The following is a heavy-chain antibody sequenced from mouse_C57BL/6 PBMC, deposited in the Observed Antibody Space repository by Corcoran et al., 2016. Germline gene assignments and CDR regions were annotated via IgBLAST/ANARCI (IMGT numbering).Heavy chain of an antibody. Sequence: EVQLQQSGPVLVKPGASVKMSCKASGYTFTDYYMNWVKQSHGKSLEWIGVINPYNGGTSYNQKFKGKATLTVDKSSSTAYMELNSLTSEDSAVYYCARSVYDYKAWFAYWGQGTLVTVSA. CDR3: ARSVYDYKAWFAY. CDR2: INPYNGGT. CDR1: GYTFTDYY. J-gene: IGHJ3*01. D-gene: IGHD2-4*01. V-gene: IGHV1-19*01.